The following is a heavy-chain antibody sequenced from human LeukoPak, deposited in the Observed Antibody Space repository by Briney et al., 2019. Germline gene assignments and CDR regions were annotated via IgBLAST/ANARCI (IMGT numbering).Heavy chain of an antibody. CDR2: IYYSGST. D-gene: IGHD2-15*01. CDR1: GGSISSYY. V-gene: IGHV4-59*01. Sequence: SETLSLTCTVSGGSISSYYWSWIRQPPGKGLEWIGYIYYSGSTNYNPSLKSRVTISVDTSKNQFSLKLSSVTAADTAVYYCARTELGYCSGGSCCRFDPWGQGTLVTVSS. CDR3: ARTELGYCSGGSCCRFDP. J-gene: IGHJ5*02.